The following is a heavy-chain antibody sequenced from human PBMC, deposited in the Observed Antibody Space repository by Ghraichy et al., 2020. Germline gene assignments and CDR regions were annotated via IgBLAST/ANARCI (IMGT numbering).Heavy chain of an antibody. CDR2: IKSKADGGTT. V-gene: IGHV3-15*01. J-gene: IGHJ4*02. CDR3: CTDAGHYPDY. CDR1: GITFVNAW. Sequence: GGSLRLSCTASGITFVNAWMSWGRQAPGKGLEWVGHIKSKADGGTTDYAAPVKGRFSISRDDSKNTLYLQMNSLRTEDTAVYYCCTDAGHYPDYWGQGTLVTVSS. D-gene: IGHD3-22*01.